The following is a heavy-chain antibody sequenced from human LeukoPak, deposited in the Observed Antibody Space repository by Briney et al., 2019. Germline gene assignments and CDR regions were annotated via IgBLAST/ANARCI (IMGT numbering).Heavy chain of an antibody. CDR2: IYFSGRT. Sequence: PSETRSLTCPVSGGSIRSYYRSWIRQPPGNGLEWIGYIYFSGRTSYNPSLKSRVTISVDRSKNQFSLKLSSVAAADTAVYYCARSYDTNFDYWGQGTLVTVSS. V-gene: IGHV4-59*01. CDR3: ARSYDTNFDY. CDR1: GGSIRSYY. J-gene: IGHJ4*02. D-gene: IGHD3-3*01.